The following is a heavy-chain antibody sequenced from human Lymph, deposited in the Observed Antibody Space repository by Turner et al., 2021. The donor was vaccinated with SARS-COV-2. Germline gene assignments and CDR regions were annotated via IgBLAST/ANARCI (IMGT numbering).Heavy chain of an antibody. CDR2: ISDDGSNE. V-gene: IGHV3-30*04. CDR1: GFTFSTYV. Sequence: QVQLVETGGGVVQPGRSLRLSCAASGFTFSTYVMHWVRQASGKGLEWVALISDDGSNEYYADSVKGRFTISRDNSKNTVYLHMNSLRTEDTAMYYCARGHGGNYYYGMDVWGQGTTVTVSS. D-gene: IGHD2-15*01. CDR3: ARGHGGNYYYGMDV. J-gene: IGHJ6*02.